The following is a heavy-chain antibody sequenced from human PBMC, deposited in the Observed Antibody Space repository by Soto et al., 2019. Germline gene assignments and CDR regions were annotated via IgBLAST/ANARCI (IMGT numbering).Heavy chain of an antibody. CDR1: GGSISSYY. V-gene: IGHV4-59*01. D-gene: IGHD3-3*01. CDR3: AREAEDRKYYDFWSGYSKGRSRGYYYYMDV. J-gene: IGHJ6*03. CDR2: IYYSGST. Sequence: SETLSLTCTVSGGSISSYYWSWIRQPPGKGLEWIGYIYYSGSTNYNPSLKSRVTISVDTSKNQFSLKLSSVTAADTAVYYCAREAEDRKYYDFWSGYSKGRSRGYYYYMDVWGKGTTVTVSS.